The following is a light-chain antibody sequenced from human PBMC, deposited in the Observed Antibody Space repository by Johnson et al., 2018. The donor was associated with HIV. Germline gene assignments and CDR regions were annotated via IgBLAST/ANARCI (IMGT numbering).Light chain of an antibody. CDR2: ANN. Sequence: QAVLTQPPSVSAAPGQKVTISCSGSSSNIGNNFVSWYQQLPGTAPKLLIYANNKRPSGIPDRFSASKSATSATLGITGPQTGDEADYYCGTWDSSLRVGFFGTGTKVTVL. CDR3: GTWDSSLRVGF. V-gene: IGLV1-51*02. J-gene: IGLJ1*01. CDR1: SSNIGNNF.